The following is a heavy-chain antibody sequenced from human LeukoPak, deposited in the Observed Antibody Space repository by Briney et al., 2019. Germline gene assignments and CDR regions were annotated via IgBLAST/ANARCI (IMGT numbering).Heavy chain of an antibody. J-gene: IGHJ3*02. Sequence: PGGSLRLSCAASGFTFSSYSMNWVRQASGKGLEWVSSISSSSSYIYYADSVKGRFTISRDNSKNTLYLQMNSLRAEDTAVYYCARVRQQLVNDAFDIWGQGTMVTVSS. D-gene: IGHD6-13*01. CDR2: ISSSSSYI. CDR3: ARVRQQLVNDAFDI. V-gene: IGHV3-21*01. CDR1: GFTFSSYS.